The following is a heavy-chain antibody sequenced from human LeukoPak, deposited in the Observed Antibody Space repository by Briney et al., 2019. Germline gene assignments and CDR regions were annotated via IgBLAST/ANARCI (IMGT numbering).Heavy chain of an antibody. CDR2: IIPILGIA. Sequence: SVKVSCKASGGTFSSYAISWVRQAPGQGLEWMGRIIPILGIANYAQKFQGRVTITADKSTSTAYMELSSLRSEDTAVYYCARVPYVLVLGVDYFDYWGQGTLVTVSP. CDR3: ARVPYVLVLGVDYFDY. CDR1: GGTFSSYA. J-gene: IGHJ4*02. V-gene: IGHV1-69*04. D-gene: IGHD3-3*01.